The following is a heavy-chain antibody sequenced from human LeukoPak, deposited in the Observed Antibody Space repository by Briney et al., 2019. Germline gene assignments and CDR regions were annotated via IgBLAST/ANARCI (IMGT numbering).Heavy chain of an antibody. CDR1: GDSISSGDYY. Sequence: SETLSLTCTVSGDSISSGDYYWSWIRQPAGKGLEWIGRISSSGSTYYNPSLKSRVTISVDTSKNQFSLKLSSVTAADTAVYYCARYQQLVLGWFDPWGQGTLVTVSS. V-gene: IGHV4-61*02. CDR3: ARYQQLVLGWFDP. CDR2: ISSSGST. D-gene: IGHD6-13*01. J-gene: IGHJ5*02.